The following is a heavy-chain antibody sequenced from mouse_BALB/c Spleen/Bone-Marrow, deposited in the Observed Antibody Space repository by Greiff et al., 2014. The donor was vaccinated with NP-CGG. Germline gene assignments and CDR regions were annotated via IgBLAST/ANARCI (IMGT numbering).Heavy chain of an antibody. CDR2: IYPGDGDT. J-gene: IGHJ4*01. V-gene: IGHV1-80*01. CDR1: GYAFSSYW. Sequence: QVQLQQPGAELVRPGSSVKISCKASGYAFSSYWMNWVKQRPGQGLEWIGQIYPGDGDTNYNGKFKGKATLTADKSSSTAYMQLSSLTSEDSAVYFGARGVPMDYWGQGTSVTVSA. CDR3: ARGVPMDY.